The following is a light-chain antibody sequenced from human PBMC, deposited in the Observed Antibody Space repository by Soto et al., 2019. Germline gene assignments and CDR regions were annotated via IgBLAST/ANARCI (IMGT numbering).Light chain of an antibody. Sequence: QSVLTQPPSASGTPGQRVTISCSGSSSNIGSDYVYWYQQFPGTAPKLLIYRNNQRPSGVPDRFSGSKSGTSASLAISGLRSEDEADYYCAPWDDSLSGYVFGTGTKLTVL. CDR2: RNN. J-gene: IGLJ1*01. CDR3: APWDDSLSGYV. CDR1: SSNIGSDY. V-gene: IGLV1-47*01.